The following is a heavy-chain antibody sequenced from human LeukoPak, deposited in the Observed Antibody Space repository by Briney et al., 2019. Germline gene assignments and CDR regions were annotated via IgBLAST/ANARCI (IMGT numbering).Heavy chain of an antibody. Sequence: SETLSLTCSVSGGSITTSSYYWGWIRQPPEKGLEWIGSIYYTGDTHYSPSLKSRVTISVDTSKNQFSLKLSSVTAADTAVYYCARVRWLLPTFDYWGQGTLVTVSS. J-gene: IGHJ4*01. CDR1: GGSITTSSYY. V-gene: IGHV4-39*07. CDR3: ARVRWLLPTFDY. D-gene: IGHD3-22*01. CDR2: IYYTGDT.